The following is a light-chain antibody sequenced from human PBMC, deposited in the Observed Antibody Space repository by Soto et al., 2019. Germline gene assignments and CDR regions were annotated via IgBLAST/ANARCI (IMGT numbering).Light chain of an antibody. Sequence: DIQRTQAPSVPSAAGGDRVTITGRAIQSISSYLNRYQQHSWKAPKLLIYAASSLKTGVPSRFSGRGCGTDLTLTISRLQPEDFATYYCQQSYSTPPEFGQGTRLEIK. J-gene: IGKJ5*01. V-gene: IGKV1-39*01. CDR1: QSISSY. CDR2: AAS. CDR3: QQSYSTPPE.